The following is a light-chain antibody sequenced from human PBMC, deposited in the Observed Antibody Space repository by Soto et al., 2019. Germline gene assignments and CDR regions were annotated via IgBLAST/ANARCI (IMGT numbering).Light chain of an antibody. CDR3: QSYDSSLSGWV. J-gene: IGLJ3*02. CDR2: GNS. CDR1: SSNIGAGYD. V-gene: IGLV1-40*01. Sequence: QLVLTQPPSVSGAPGQRLTISCTGSSSNIGAGYDVHWYQQLPGTAPNLLIYGNSNRPSGVPDRFSGSKSGTSASLAITGLQAEDEADYYCQSYDSSLSGWVFGGRTQLTVL.